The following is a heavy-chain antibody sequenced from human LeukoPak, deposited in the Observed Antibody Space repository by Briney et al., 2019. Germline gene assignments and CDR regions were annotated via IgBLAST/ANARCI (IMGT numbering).Heavy chain of an antibody. CDR3: AKGAYYAPDYGMDV. CDR2: IYSGGNT. CDR1: GFTVSINY. V-gene: IGHV3-53*05. J-gene: IGHJ6*02. D-gene: IGHD3-3*01. Sequence: GGSLRLSCAASGFTVSINYMSWVRQAPGKGLEWVSVIYSGGNTYYADSVKGQFTTSRDNSKNTLYLQMNSLRAEDTAVYYCAKGAYYAPDYGMDVWGQGTTVTVSS.